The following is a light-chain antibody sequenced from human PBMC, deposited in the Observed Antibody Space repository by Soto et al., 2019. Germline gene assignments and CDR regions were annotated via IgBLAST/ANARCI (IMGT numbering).Light chain of an antibody. V-gene: IGKV1-5*01. CDR3: LQDINYPWT. Sequence: DIHLTHSPSPLSASVGDRVTIPCRAIESVKSRLAWYQQKPGKAPKLLIYDASSLESGVPSRFSGSGSGTDFTLAISSLQPEDSATYYCLQDINYPWTFGQGTKVDIK. CDR1: ESVKSR. J-gene: IGKJ1*01. CDR2: DAS.